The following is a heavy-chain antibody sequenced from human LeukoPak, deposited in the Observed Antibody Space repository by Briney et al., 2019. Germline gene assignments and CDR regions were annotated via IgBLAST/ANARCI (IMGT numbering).Heavy chain of an antibody. CDR3: ARRGVVIRVILVGFHKEAYYFDS. J-gene: IGHJ4*02. Sequence: PGGSLRLPCAVSGITLSNYGMSWVRQAPGKGLEWVAGISGSGGRTSYADSVKGRFTISRDNPKNTLYLQMNSLGAEDTAVYFCARRGVVIRVILVGFHKEAYYFDSWGQGALVTVSS. V-gene: IGHV3-23*01. D-gene: IGHD3-22*01. CDR1: GITLSNYG. CDR2: ISGSGGRT.